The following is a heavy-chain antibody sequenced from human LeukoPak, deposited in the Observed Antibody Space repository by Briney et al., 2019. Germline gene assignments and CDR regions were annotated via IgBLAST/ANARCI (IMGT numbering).Heavy chain of an antibody. Sequence: GGSLRLSCAASGFTFSSYAMSWVRQAPGKGLEWVSAISGSGGSTYYADSVKGRFTISRDNSKNTLYLQMNSLRAEDTAVYYCAKAGWSAAIDYYYYMDVWGKGTTVTVSS. D-gene: IGHD2-2*01. CDR2: ISGSGGST. V-gene: IGHV3-23*01. CDR1: GFTFSSYA. CDR3: AKAGWSAAIDYYYYMDV. J-gene: IGHJ6*03.